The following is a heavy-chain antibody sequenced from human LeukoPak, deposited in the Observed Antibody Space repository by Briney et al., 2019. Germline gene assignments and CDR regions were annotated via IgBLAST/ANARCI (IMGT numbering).Heavy chain of an antibody. CDR1: GFTFSSYW. D-gene: IGHD3-3*01. CDR2: INSDGSST. CDR3: PRIWEWSPSDYSYYGMDG. V-gene: IGHV3-74*01. J-gene: IGHJ6*02. Sequence: PGGSLRLSCAASGFTFSSYWMHWVRQAPGKGLVWVSRINSDGSSTSYADSVKGRFTISRDNAKNTLYLQMNSLRAEDTAVYDWPRIWEWSPSDYSYYGMDGWGQGTTVTVSS.